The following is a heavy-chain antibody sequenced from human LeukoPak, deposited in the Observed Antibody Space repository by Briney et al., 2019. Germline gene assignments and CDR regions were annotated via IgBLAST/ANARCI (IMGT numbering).Heavy chain of an antibody. V-gene: IGHV4-4*02. CDR1: GDSISSNNW. D-gene: IGHD3-3*01. CDR2: IYHSGSTT. J-gene: IGHJ6*02. CDR3: VVVPTNLESYGMDV. Sequence: PSETLSLTCAVSGDSISSNNWWSWVRQTSGKGLEWIGEIYHSGSTTNYNPSLKSRVTMSVDKSKNQFSLKLTSVTAADTAVYYCVVVPTNLESYGMDVWGQGTTVTVSS.